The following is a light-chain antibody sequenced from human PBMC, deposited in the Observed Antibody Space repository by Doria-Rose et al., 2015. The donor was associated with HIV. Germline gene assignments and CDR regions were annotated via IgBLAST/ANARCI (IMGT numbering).Light chain of an antibody. J-gene: IGKJ3*01. CDR2: WAS. Sequence: DIQMTQSPESLGMSLGERATLNCKSNQSLLHTSTNYLAWYQQKPGQPPKLLIYWASTRQSGVPARFSGSGSGTDFTLTISSLEAEDVAVYYCQQYYDTPSFGPGTTVDIK. CDR1: QSLLHTSTNY. CDR3: QQYYDTPS. V-gene: IGKV4-1*01.